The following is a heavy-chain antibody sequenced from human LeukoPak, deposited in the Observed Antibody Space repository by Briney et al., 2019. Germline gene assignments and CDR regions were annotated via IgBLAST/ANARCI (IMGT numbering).Heavy chain of an antibody. V-gene: IGHV3-30-3*01. CDR3: ASISSGYHLMS. Sequence: GGSLRLSCAASGFTFSSYAMHWVRQAPGKGLEWVAVISTDGSNKYYADSVKGRFTISRDNSKNTLYLQMNSLRAEDTAVYYCASISSGYHLMSWGQGTLVTVSS. J-gene: IGHJ5*02. D-gene: IGHD3-22*01. CDR1: GFTFSSYA. CDR2: ISTDGSNK.